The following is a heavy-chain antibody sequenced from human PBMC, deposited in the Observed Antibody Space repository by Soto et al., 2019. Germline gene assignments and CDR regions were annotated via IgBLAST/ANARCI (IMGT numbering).Heavy chain of an antibody. Sequence: SETLCLTCTVSGGSISSYYWSWIRQPPGKGLEWIGYIYYSGSTNYNPSLKSRVTISVDTSKNQFSLKLSSVTAADTAVYYCARVYGDYLDYWGQGTLVTVSS. J-gene: IGHJ4*02. CDR1: GGSISSYY. CDR3: ARVYGDYLDY. V-gene: IGHV4-59*01. CDR2: IYYSGST. D-gene: IGHD4-17*01.